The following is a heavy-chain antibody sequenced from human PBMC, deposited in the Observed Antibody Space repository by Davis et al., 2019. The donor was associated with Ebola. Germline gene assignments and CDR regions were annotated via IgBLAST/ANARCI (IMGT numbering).Heavy chain of an antibody. CDR3: ARELGYCSSTSCPANYYYYGMDV. V-gene: IGHV3-11*01. CDR1: GFTFSDYY. J-gene: IGHJ6*02. Sequence: GESLKISCAASGFTFSDYYMSWIRQAPGKGLEWVSYISSSGSTIYYADSVKGRFTISRDNAKNSLYLQMNSLRAEDTAVYYCARELGYCSSTSCPANYYYYGMDVWGQGTTVTVSS. CDR2: ISSSGSTI. D-gene: IGHD2-2*01.